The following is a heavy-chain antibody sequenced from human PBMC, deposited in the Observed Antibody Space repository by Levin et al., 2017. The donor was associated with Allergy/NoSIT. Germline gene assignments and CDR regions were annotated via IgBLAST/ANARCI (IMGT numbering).Heavy chain of an antibody. CDR1: GGTFSSYT. V-gene: IGHV1-69*04. Sequence: SVKVSCKASGGTFSSYTISWVRQAPGQGLEWMGRIIPILGIANYAQKFQGRVTITADKSTSTAYMELSSLRSEDTAVYYCARDGTDGYCSSTSCDGGDYWGQGTLVTVSS. J-gene: IGHJ4*02. CDR2: IIPILGIA. D-gene: IGHD2-2*01. CDR3: ARDGTDGYCSSTSCDGGDY.